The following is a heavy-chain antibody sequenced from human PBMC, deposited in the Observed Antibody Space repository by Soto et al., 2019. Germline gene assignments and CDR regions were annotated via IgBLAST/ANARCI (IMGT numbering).Heavy chain of an antibody. Sequence: ASVKVSCKASGYTFTGYYMHWVRQAPGQGLEWMGWINPNSGGTNYAQKFQGWVTMTRDTSISTAYMELCRLRSDDTAVYYCARMRYSSSSDHYGMDVWGQGTTVTVSS. J-gene: IGHJ6*02. CDR3: ARMRYSSSSDHYGMDV. D-gene: IGHD6-6*01. CDR2: INPNSGGT. V-gene: IGHV1-2*04. CDR1: GYTFTGYY.